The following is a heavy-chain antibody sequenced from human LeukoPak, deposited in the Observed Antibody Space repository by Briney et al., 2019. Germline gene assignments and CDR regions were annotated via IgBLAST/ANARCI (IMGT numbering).Heavy chain of an antibody. CDR2: ISWNSGII. D-gene: IGHD2-2*01. Sequence: GGSLRLSCAASGFTFDAYAMHWVRQAPGKGLEWVSGISWNSGIIAYADSVKGRFTISRDNAKNSLFLQMNSLRAEDMAFYYCARPDSYYFFGFWGKGHLVTVST. CDR3: ARPDSYYFFGF. CDR1: GFTFDAYA. J-gene: IGHJ4*02. V-gene: IGHV3-9*03.